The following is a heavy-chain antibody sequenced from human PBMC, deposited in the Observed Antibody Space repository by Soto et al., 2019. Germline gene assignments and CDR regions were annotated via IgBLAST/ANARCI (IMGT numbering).Heavy chain of an antibody. CDR1: GFTFSSYA. V-gene: IGHV3-30-3*01. CDR2: ISYDGSNK. CDR3: AKDSKYYDFWSGYPKKYYSYYCMDV. D-gene: IGHD3-3*01. Sequence: GGSLRLSCAASGFTFSSYAMHWVRQAPGKGLEWVAAISYDGSNKYYADSVKGRFTIPRDNSKNTLYLQMNSRSAEDTAVYYCAKDSKYYDFWSGYPKKYYSYYCMDVWGQGTTVTVSS. J-gene: IGHJ6*02.